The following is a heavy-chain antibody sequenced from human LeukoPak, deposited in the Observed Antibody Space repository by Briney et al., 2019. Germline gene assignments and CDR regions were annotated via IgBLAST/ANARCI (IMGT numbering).Heavy chain of an antibody. CDR1: GFTFSSYA. CDR2: ISGSGGTT. Sequence: GGSLRLSCAASGFTFSSYAMSWVRQAPGKGLEWVSAISGSGGTTYYADSVKGRFTISRDNAKNSLYLQMNSLRAEDTAVYYCARDVGSIAARPHPGAFDIWGQGTMVTVSS. CDR3: ARDVGSIAARPHPGAFDI. J-gene: IGHJ3*02. D-gene: IGHD6-6*01. V-gene: IGHV3-23*01.